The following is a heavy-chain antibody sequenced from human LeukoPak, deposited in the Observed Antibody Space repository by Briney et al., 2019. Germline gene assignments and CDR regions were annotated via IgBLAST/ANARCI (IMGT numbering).Heavy chain of an antibody. CDR2: INHSGST. Sequence: SETLSLTCAVYGGSFSGYYWSWIRQPPGKGLEWIGEINHSGSTNYNPSLKSRVTISVDTSKNQFSLKLSSVTAADTAVYYCARHRRRYYYGSGSYPNYFDYWGQGTLVTVSS. CDR1: GGSFSGYY. J-gene: IGHJ4*02. D-gene: IGHD3-10*01. CDR3: ARHRRRYYYGSGSYPNYFDY. V-gene: IGHV4-34*01.